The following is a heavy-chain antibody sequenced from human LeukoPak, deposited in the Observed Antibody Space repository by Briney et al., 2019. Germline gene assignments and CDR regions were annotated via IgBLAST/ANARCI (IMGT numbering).Heavy chain of an antibody. D-gene: IGHD3-22*01. CDR1: GGSISSSSYY. V-gene: IGHV4-39*01. CDR2: IHYSGST. J-gene: IGHJ3*02. CDR3: ARPYYYYDRSGMIPDAFDI. Sequence: SETLSLTCTVSGGSISSSSYYWGWIRQPPGKGLEWIGSIHYSGSTNDNPSLKSRVTISVDTSKNQFSLKLSSVTAADTAVYYCARPYYYYDRSGMIPDAFDIWGQGTMVTVSS.